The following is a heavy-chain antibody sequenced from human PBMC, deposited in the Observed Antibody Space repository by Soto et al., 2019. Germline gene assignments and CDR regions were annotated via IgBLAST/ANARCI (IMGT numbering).Heavy chain of an antibody. V-gene: IGHV1-3*05. CDR1: GYTFTSYA. CDR2: INAGNGNT. D-gene: IGHD2-21*02. Sequence: QVQLVQSVAEEKKPGASVKVSCKSSGYTFTSYAMHWVRQAPGQRLEWMGWINAGNGNTKYSQKFQGRVTITMDTSASTAYMELSSLRSEDTAVYYCARAWVVVTAPDYWGQGTLVTVYS. J-gene: IGHJ4*02. CDR3: ARAWVVVTAPDY.